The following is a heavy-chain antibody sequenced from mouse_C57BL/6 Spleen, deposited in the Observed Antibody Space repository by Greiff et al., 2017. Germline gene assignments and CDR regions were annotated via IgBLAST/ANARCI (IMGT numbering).Heavy chain of an antibody. CDR3: ARREGYSNYEGWYFDV. D-gene: IGHD2-5*01. CDR2: IYWDDDK. Sequence: QVQLKESGPGILQSSQTLSMTCSFSGFSLSTSGMGVSWIRQPSGKGLEWLAHIYWDDDKRYNPSLKRRLTISKDTSRNQVIRKITSVDTADTATYYCARREGYSNYEGWYFDVWGTGTTVTVSS. J-gene: IGHJ1*03. CDR1: GFSLSTSGMG. V-gene: IGHV8-12*01.